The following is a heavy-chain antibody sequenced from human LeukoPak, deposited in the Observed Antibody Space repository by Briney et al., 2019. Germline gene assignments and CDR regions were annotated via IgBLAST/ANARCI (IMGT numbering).Heavy chain of an antibody. CDR3: ARDPYYDFWSGYFYRLNWFDP. D-gene: IGHD3-3*01. CDR1: GGSFSGYY. V-gene: IGHV4-38-2*02. CDR2: IYHSGST. J-gene: IGHJ5*02. Sequence: PSETLSLTCAVYGGSFSGYYWGWIRQPPGKGLEWIGSIYHSGSTYYNPSLKSRVTISVDTSKNQFSLKLSSVTAADTAVYYCARDPYYDFWSGYFYRLNWFDPWGQGTLVTASS.